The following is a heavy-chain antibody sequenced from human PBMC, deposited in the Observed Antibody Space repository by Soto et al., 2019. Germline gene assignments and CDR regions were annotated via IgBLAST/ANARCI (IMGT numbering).Heavy chain of an antibody. J-gene: IGHJ4*02. CDR3: ARDRSTGDY. CDR2: ISPYNGNT. V-gene: IGHV1-18*01. Sequence: ASVKVSCKASGYTFTNYDISWVRQAPGQGLEWMGYISPYNGNTNYAQKFQDRVTLTTDTSTSTAYMELTSLTSYDTAVYYCARDRSTGDYSGQGTLVTVSS. CDR1: GYTFTNYD.